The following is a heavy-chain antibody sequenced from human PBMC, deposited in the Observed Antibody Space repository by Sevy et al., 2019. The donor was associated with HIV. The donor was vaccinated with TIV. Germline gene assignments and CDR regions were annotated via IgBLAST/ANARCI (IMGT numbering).Heavy chain of an antibody. CDR3: ARVLDYGEFFDY. V-gene: IGHV1-18*01. D-gene: IGHD4-17*01. J-gene: IGHJ4*02. CDR2: ISAYNGNT. Sequence: ASVMVSCKASGYTFTSYGISWVRQAPGQGLEWMGWISAYNGNTNYAQKLQGRVTMTTDTSTSTAYMELRSLRSDDTAVYYCARVLDYGEFFDYWGQGTLVTVSS. CDR1: GYTFTSYG.